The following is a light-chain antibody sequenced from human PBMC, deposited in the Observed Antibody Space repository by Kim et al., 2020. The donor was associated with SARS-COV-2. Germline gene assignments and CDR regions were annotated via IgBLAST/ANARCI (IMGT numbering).Light chain of an antibody. CDR3: ATWDDSLKGVR. CDR1: TSIIGRNT. J-gene: IGLJ2*01. CDR2: KNT. Sequence: GQRVTVPCSGSTSIIGRNTVTWYQQLPGAAPTLLISKNTQRPSGVPDRFSGSKSGTSASLAISGLQSEDEGDYYCATWDDSLKGVRFGGGTQLTVL. V-gene: IGLV1-44*01.